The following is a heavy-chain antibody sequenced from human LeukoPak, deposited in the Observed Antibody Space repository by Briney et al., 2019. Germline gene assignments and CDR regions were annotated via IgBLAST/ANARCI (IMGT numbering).Heavy chain of an antibody. Sequence: ASVKVSCKASGYTFTSYGISWVRQAPGQGLEWMGWISAYNGNTNYAQKLQGRVTMTTDTSTSTVYMELSSLRSEDTAVYYCALGALLWIGESKLLPYDFWGQGTLVTVSS. V-gene: IGHV1-18*01. CDR1: GYTFTSYG. CDR2: ISAYNGNT. J-gene: IGHJ4*02. CDR3: ALGALLWIGESKLLPYDF. D-gene: IGHD3-10*01.